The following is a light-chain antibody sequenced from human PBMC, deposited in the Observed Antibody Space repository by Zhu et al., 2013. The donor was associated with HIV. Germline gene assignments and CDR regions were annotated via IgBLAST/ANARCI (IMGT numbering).Light chain of an antibody. CDR1: QTVGSRY. J-gene: IGKJ1*01. CDR3: QQYSSSPRT. V-gene: IGKV3-20*01. CDR2: GAS. Sequence: EIVLTQSPGTLLLSPGQRATLSCRASQTVGSRYLAWYQQKPGQAPRLLIYGASTRATGIPDRFSGSGSGTDFALTISRLEPEDFAVYYCQQYSSSPRTFGQGTKVEVK.